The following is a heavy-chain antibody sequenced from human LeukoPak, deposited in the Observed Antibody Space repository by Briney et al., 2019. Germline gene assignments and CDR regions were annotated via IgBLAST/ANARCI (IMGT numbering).Heavy chain of an antibody. CDR1: GFTFSSYS. V-gene: IGHV3-21*01. Sequence: PGGSLRLSCAASGFTFSSYSMNWVRQAPGKGLEWVSSISSSSSYIYYADSVKGRFTISRDNAKNSLYLQMNSLRAEDTAVYYCARDQMRPNYDFWSGPWGRAYYFDYWGQGTLATASS. CDR3: ARDQMRPNYDFWSGPWGRAYYFDY. J-gene: IGHJ4*02. D-gene: IGHD3-3*01. CDR2: ISSSSSYI.